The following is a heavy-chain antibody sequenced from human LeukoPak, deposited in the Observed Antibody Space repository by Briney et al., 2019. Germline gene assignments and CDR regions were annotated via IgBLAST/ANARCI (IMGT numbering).Heavy chain of an antibody. J-gene: IGHJ6*02. Sequence: SETLSLTCTVSGGSVTSGSYYWSWIRQPPGKGLEWIGYISYSGSTKYNPSLKSRVTMSVDTSKNLFSLRLSSVTAADSAVYYCARDSGTGTSNWRSNNYHYGMDVWGQGTTVTVSS. CDR2: ISYSGST. CDR1: GGSVTSGSYY. D-gene: IGHD6-13*01. V-gene: IGHV4-61*01. CDR3: ARDSGTGTSNWRSNNYHYGMDV.